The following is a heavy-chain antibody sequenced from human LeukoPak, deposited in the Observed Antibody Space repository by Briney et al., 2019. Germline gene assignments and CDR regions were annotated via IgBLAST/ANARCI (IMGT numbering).Heavy chain of an antibody. CDR3: ARELRGTYYYGSGRKYNWFDP. J-gene: IGHJ5*02. CDR1: GGSISSYY. V-gene: IGHV4-4*07. Sequence: SETLSLTCTVSGGSISSYYWSWIRQPAGKGLEWIGRIYTSGSTNYNPSLKSRVTISVDTSKNQFSLKLSSVTAADTAVYYCARELRGTYYYGSGRKYNWFDPWGQGTLVTVSS. D-gene: IGHD3-10*01. CDR2: IYTSGST.